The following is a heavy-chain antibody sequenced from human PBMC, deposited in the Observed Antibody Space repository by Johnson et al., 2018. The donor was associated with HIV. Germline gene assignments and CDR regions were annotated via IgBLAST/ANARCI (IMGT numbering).Heavy chain of an antibody. CDR2: VTNNGDST. D-gene: IGHD1-1*01. Sequence: VQLVESGGGLVQPGGSLRLSCVASGFTFSNYPMHWVRQAPGRGLEYVSRVTNNGDSTYDVNAVKGRFTISRDNSKNTLYLQMDSLRAEDTAVYYCARGTGTDDAFDIWGQGTMVTVSS. V-gene: IGHV3-64*01. CDR1: GFTFSNYP. J-gene: IGHJ3*02. CDR3: ARGTGTDDAFDI.